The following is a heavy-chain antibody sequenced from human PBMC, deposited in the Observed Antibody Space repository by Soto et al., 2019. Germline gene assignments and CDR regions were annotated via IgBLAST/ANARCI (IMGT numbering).Heavy chain of an antibody. D-gene: IGHD1-26*01. Sequence: EVQLLESGGGLVQPGGSLRLSCAASGFTFSTYAMSWVRQAPGKGPEWVSGISGGGGTTYYADSVKGRFTISRDNSKNTLRLQMNSLRAEDTAVYYCAKLGPELGHYMDVWGKGTTVTVSS. V-gene: IGHV3-23*01. J-gene: IGHJ6*03. CDR1: GFTFSTYA. CDR2: ISGGGGTT. CDR3: AKLGPELGHYMDV.